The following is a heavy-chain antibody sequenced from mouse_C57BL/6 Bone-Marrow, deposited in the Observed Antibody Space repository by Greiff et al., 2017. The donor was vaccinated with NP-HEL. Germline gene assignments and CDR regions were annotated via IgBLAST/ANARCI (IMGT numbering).Heavy chain of an antibody. D-gene: IGHD2-1*01. V-gene: IGHV5-6*01. J-gene: IGHJ2*01. CDR2: ISSGGSCT. Sequence: EVNLVESGGDLVQPGGSLKLSCAASGFTFSTYGMSWVRQTPDKRLEWVATISSGGSCTYYPDTLKGRFTISRDNAKNTLYLQMSSLRSEDTAMYYCARHHYGNYFDYWGQGTTLTVSS. CDR1: GFTFSTYG. CDR3: ARHHYGNYFDY.